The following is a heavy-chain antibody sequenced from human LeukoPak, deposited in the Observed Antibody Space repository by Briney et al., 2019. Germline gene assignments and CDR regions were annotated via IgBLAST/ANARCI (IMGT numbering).Heavy chain of an antibody. CDR2: ISGSGGST. V-gene: IGHV3-23*01. D-gene: IGHD3-22*01. J-gene: IGHJ6*03. CDR3: AKCAHPLRVVASLLSYIDV. Sequence: PGGSLRLSCAASGFTFYDYGMTWVRQAPGKGQEWVSAISGSGGSTYYADSVKGRFTISRDNSKNTLYLQMNSLRAEDTAVYYCAKCAHPLRVVASLLSYIDVWGKGTTVTVSS. CDR1: GFTFYDYG.